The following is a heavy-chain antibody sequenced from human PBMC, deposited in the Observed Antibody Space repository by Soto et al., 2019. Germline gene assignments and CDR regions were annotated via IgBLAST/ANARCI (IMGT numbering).Heavy chain of an antibody. CDR1: GFSLSNRGVG. Sequence: SGPTRVNPTQALTLTFTFCGFSLSNRGVGVGWIRQPPGKALEWLALTYWDDDKRYSPSLKSRLTITKDTSKNQVVLTMTNMDPVDTAAYYCAHRTTVTPFDYWGQGTLVTVSS. V-gene: IGHV2-5*02. J-gene: IGHJ4*02. CDR2: TYWDDDK. CDR3: AHRTTVTPFDY. D-gene: IGHD4-17*01.